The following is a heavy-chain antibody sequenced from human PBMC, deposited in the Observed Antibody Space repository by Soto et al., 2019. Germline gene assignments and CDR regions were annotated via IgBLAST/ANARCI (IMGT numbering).Heavy chain of an antibody. J-gene: IGHJ1*01. Sequence: QVQLQESGPGLVKPSQTLSLTCTASGGSISSGDYYWSWMRQHTGKGLEWIGYIFYSGSTYYNASLKSRVTIAVDTAINQCALELTSVTAADTAVYYCARIRGTGTYPHDFQPWGQGTLVTVS. V-gene: IGHV4-31*03. CDR3: ARIRGTGTYPHDFQP. CDR2: IFYSGST. D-gene: IGHD1-26*01. CDR1: GGSISSGDYY.